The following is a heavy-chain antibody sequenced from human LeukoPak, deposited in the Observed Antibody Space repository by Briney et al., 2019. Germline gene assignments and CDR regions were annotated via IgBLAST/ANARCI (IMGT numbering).Heavy chain of an antibody. CDR1: GFTFSSYA. CDR3: ANGDCSSTSCYQSPLGN. CDR2: ITGSGGRT. J-gene: IGHJ4*02. Sequence: PGGSLRLSCAASGFTFSSYAMNWVRQAPGKGLEWVSGITGSGGRTYYADSVKGRFTISRDNSKNTVFLQMNSLRAEDTAIYYCANGDCSSTSCYQSPLGNWGQGTLDTVSS. D-gene: IGHD2-2*01. V-gene: IGHV3-23*01.